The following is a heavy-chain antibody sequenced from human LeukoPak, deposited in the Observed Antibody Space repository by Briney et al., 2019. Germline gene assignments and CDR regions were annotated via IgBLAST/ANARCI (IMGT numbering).Heavy chain of an antibody. V-gene: IGHV3-30*03. D-gene: IGHD1-26*01. CDR2: ISYDGRKT. CDR1: ESSFSRSA. J-gene: IGHJ4*02. Sequence: GGSLRLSCEASESSFSRSAMHWVRQAPGKGLEWVATISYDGRKTFYGDSAKGRFTITRDNAENSLYLQMNSLRAEDTAVYYCARDLPTGTYRAYFDNWGQGTLVTVSS. CDR3: ARDLPTGTYRAYFDN.